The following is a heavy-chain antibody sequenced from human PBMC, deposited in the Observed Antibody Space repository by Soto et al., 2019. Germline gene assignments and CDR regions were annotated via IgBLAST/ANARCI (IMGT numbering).Heavy chain of an antibody. V-gene: IGHV1-69*01. Sequence: QVQLVQSGAEVKKPGSSVKVSCKASGGTFSSYAISWVRQAPGQGLEWMGGIIPIFGTANYAQKFQGRVTITADESTSTAYMELSSLRSEDTAVYYCARAVYGSSGYYYYYYGMDVWGQGTTVTVSS. CDR3: ARAVYGSSGYYYYYYGMDV. D-gene: IGHD3-22*01. J-gene: IGHJ6*02. CDR1: GGTFSSYA. CDR2: IIPIFGTA.